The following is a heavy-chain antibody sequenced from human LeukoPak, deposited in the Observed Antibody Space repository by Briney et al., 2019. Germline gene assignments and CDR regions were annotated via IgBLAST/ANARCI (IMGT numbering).Heavy chain of an antibody. CDR3: ARGRLSSGYRYYFDY. V-gene: IGHV3-53*01. Sequence: GGSLRLSCAAPGFTVSSNYMSWVRQAPGKGLEWVSVIYSGGSTYYADSVKGRFTISRDNSKNTLYLQMDSLRAEDTAVYYCARGRLSSGYRYYFDYWGQGTLVTVSS. J-gene: IGHJ4*02. CDR1: GFTVSSNY. D-gene: IGHD3-22*01. CDR2: IYSGGST.